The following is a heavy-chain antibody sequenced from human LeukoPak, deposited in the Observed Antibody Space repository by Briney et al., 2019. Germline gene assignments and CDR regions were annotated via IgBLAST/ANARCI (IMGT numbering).Heavy chain of an antibody. V-gene: IGHV4-59*01. CDR1: GGSFSGYY. CDR2: IYYSGST. J-gene: IGHJ4*02. CDR3: ARSYYDILTGYYYFDY. D-gene: IGHD3-9*01. Sequence: SETLSLTCAVYGGSFSGYYWSWIRQPPGKGLEWIGYIYYSGSTNYNPSLKSRVTISVGTSKNQFSLKLSSVTAADTAVYYCARSYYDILTGYYYFDYWGQGTLVTVSS.